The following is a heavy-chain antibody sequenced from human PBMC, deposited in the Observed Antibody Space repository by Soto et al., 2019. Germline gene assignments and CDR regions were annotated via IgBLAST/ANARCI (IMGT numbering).Heavy chain of an antibody. J-gene: IGHJ4*02. D-gene: IGHD6-19*01. CDR2: ISAYNGNT. CDR3: ARVVRDSSGWYGWNYSDY. Sequence: ASVKVSCKASGYTFTSYGISWVRQAPGQGXEWMGWISAYNGNTNYAQKLQGRVTMTTDSSTSTAYMELRSLRSDDTAVYYCARVVRDSSGWYGWNYSDYWGQGTLVTVSS. CDR1: GYTFTSYG. V-gene: IGHV1-18*04.